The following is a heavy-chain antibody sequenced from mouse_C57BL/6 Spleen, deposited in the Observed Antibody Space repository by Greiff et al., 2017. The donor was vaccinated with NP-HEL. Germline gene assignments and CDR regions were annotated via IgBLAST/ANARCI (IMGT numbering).Heavy chain of an antibody. V-gene: IGHV5-4*03. CDR1: GFTFSSYA. D-gene: IGHD1-1*02. CDR2: ISDGGSYT. J-gene: IGHJ1*03. CDR3: ASEGGNWYFDV. Sequence: DVMLVESGGGLVKPGGSLKLSCAASGFTFSSYAMSWVRQTPEKRLEWVATISDGGSYTYYPDNVKGRFTISRNNAKNNLYLQMSQLKSKDTAMYYCASEGGNWYFDVWGTGTTVTVSS.